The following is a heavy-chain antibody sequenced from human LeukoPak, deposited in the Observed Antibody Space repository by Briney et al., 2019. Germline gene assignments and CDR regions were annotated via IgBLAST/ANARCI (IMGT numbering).Heavy chain of an antibody. CDR2: IRYDGSNK. Sequence: GGSLRLSCAASGFTFSSYGMHWVRQAPGKGLEWVAFIRYDGSNKYYADSVKGRFTISRDNYKNTLYLQMNSLRAEDAAVYYCANDQSSGYYKTFDYWGQGTLVTVSS. CDR3: ANDQSSGYYKTFDY. D-gene: IGHD3-22*01. J-gene: IGHJ4*02. V-gene: IGHV3-30*02. CDR1: GFTFSSYG.